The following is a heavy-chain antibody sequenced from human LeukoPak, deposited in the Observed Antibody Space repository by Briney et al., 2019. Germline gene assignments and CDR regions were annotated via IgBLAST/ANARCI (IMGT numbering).Heavy chain of an antibody. CDR2: ISSSGSTI. CDR3: AKRLGQQLVQPYFDY. J-gene: IGHJ4*02. D-gene: IGHD6-13*01. CDR1: GFSFRTYE. Sequence: GGSLRLSCAGSGFSFRTYEMNWVRQAPGKGLEWVSYISSSGSTIYYADSVKGRFTISRDNSKNTLYLQMNSLRAEDTAVYYCAKRLGQQLVQPYFDYWGQGTLVTVSS. V-gene: IGHV3-48*03.